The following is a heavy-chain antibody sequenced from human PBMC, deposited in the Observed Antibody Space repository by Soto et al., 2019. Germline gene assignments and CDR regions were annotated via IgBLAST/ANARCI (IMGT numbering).Heavy chain of an antibody. Sequence: SPPLSRTCAISGDSVSSNRASWNCLSPSPSRGLEWLGRTYSRSKWYSDYAVSVKSRITIDPDPCTNQFALQPNSVTPDATPVYYYARGYSGPMDGWRQEITVTVAS. J-gene: IGHJ6*02. CDR2: TYSRSKWYS. D-gene: IGHD5-12*01. CDR3: ARGYSGPMDG. V-gene: IGHV6-1*01. CDR1: GDSVSSNRAS.